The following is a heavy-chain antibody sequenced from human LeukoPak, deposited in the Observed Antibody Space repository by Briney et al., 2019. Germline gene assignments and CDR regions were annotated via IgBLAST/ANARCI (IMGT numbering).Heavy chain of an antibody. J-gene: IGHJ6*02. D-gene: IGHD4-17*01. Sequence: GGSLRLSCAASGFTFSSYPMHWVRQAPGKGLEWVAVISYDGSNKYYADSVKGRFTISRDNSKNTLYLQMNSLRAEDTAVYYCARDADYGDYRYGTDVWGQGTTVTVSS. CDR2: ISYDGSNK. CDR1: GFTFSSYP. CDR3: ARDADYGDYRYGTDV. V-gene: IGHV3-30-3*01.